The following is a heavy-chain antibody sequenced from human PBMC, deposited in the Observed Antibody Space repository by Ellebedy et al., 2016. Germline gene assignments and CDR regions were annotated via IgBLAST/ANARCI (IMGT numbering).Heavy chain of an antibody. Sequence: ASVKVSCKASGYTFTSSGISWVRQAPGQGLEWMGWISGYTGNTNYAENLQGRVTMTTDTSTSTAYMELRSLRSDDTAVYYCARGGSRGLIGEPRLNFDYWGQGTLVTVSS. V-gene: IGHV1-18*01. J-gene: IGHJ4*02. CDR3: ARGGSRGLIGEPRLNFDY. D-gene: IGHD3-10*01. CDR2: ISGYTGNT. CDR1: GYTFTSSG.